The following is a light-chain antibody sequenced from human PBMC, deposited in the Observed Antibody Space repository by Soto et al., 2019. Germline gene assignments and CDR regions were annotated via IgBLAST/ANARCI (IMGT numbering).Light chain of an antibody. J-gene: IGKJ4*01. V-gene: IGKV1-9*01. CDR1: QGISSY. CDR3: QQVNVYPPT. CDR2: DAS. Sequence: DIRVTQSPPTLSASVGDRVTITCRASQGISSYLGWYQQKPGKAPNLLIYDASTLHSGVPSRFSGGGSGTDFTLTISSLQPEDFATYSCQQVNVYPPTFRGGTKVDMK.